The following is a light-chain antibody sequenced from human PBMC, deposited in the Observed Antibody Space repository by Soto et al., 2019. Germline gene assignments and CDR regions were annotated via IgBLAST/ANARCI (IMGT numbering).Light chain of an antibody. CDR3: QQSYSTPRT. V-gene: IGKV1-39*01. CDR1: QGISSY. Sequence: DIHLTQSPSSLSASSGDRVTITFRVSQGISSYLNWYRQKPGKVPKLLIYSASNLQSGVPSRFSGSGSGTDFTLTISSLQPEDFATYYCQQSYSTPRTFGQGTKVDI. J-gene: IGKJ1*01. CDR2: SAS.